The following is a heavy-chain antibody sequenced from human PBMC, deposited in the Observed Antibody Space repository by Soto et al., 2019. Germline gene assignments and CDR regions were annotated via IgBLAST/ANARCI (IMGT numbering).Heavy chain of an antibody. Sequence: PGESLKISCKGSGYSFTSYWIGWVRQMPGKGLEWMGIIYPGDSDTRYSPSFQGQVTISADKSISTAYLQWSSLKASDTAMYYCARSSSGAKPYYYGMDVWGQGTTVTVSS. J-gene: IGHJ6*02. D-gene: IGHD2-2*02. CDR3: ARSSSGAKPYYYGMDV. CDR1: GYSFTSYW. V-gene: IGHV5-51*01. CDR2: IYPGDSDT.